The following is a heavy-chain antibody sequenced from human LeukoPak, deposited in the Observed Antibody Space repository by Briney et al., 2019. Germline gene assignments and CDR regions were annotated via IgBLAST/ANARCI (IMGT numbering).Heavy chain of an antibody. CDR3: AVKGAPLTYFDY. Sequence: LETLSLTCAVYGGSFSGYYWSWIRQPPGKGLEWIGEINHRGSTNYNPSLQSRVTISVDTSKNQFSLKLSSVTAADTAVYYCAVKGAPLTYFDYWGQGTLVTASS. V-gene: IGHV4-34*01. CDR1: GGSFSGYY. D-gene: IGHD1-26*01. CDR2: INHRGST. J-gene: IGHJ4*02.